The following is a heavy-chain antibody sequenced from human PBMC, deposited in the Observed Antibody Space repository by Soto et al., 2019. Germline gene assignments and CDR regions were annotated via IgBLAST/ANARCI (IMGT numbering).Heavy chain of an antibody. D-gene: IGHD2-2*01. J-gene: IGHJ4*02. CDR1: GFTFGDYA. CDR2: IRSKAYGGTT. CDR3: AREVVVLRGASYFGY. Sequence: GGSLRLSCTASGFTFGDYAMSWFRQAPGKGLEWVGFIRSKAYGGTTEYAASVKGRFTISRDDSKSIAYLQMNSLRAEDTAIYYCAREVVVLRGASYFGYWGPGTLVTVSS. V-gene: IGHV3-49*03.